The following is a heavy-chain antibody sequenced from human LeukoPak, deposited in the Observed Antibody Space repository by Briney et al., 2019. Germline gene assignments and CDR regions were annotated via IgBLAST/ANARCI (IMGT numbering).Heavy chain of an antibody. J-gene: IGHJ4*02. Sequence: ASVKVSCKASGYTFTGYYLHWVRQAPGQGLEWMGWINPNSGGTNYAQKFQGRVTMTRDTPISTAYMELSRLRYDDTAVFYCARFPAGGVVIRKYYFDYWGQGTLVTVSS. CDR1: GYTFTGYY. CDR3: ARFPAGGVVIRKYYFDY. V-gene: IGHV1-2*02. CDR2: INPNSGGT. D-gene: IGHD3-3*01.